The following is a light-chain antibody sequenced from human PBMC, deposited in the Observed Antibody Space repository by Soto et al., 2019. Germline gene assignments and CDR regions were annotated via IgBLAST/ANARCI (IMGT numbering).Light chain of an antibody. CDR3: QQLNDCPLT. CDR2: AAS. CDR1: QSVSSY. J-gene: IGKJ4*01. Sequence: EIVLTQSPATLSLSPGERATLSCRASQSVSSYLAWYQQRPGQAPRLLINAASNRASGIPARFSGSGSGTDFTLTIGSLEPEDFAVYYCQQLNDCPLTFGGGTKLEIK. V-gene: IGKV3-11*01.